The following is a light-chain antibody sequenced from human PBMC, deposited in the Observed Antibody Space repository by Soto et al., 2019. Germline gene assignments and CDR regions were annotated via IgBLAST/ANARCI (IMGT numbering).Light chain of an antibody. Sequence: QSALTQPASVSGSPGQSITISCTGTSSDVGGYNYVSWYQQHPGKAPKLMIYEVSNRPSGVSNRFSGSKSGNTASLTISGLKAEDEADHYCSSYTSTSNYVLGTGTKVT. CDR3: SSYTSTSNYV. CDR2: EVS. CDR1: SSDVGGYNY. V-gene: IGLV2-14*01. J-gene: IGLJ1*01.